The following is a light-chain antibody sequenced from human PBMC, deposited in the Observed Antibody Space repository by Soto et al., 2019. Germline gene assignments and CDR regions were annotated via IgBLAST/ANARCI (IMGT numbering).Light chain of an antibody. CDR1: TSNIGSNT. J-gene: IGLJ2*01. CDR3: ATWDDSLNGRV. CDR2: SNN. V-gene: IGLV1-44*01. Sequence: QSVLTQPPSASGTPGQRVTISCSGSTSNIGSNTVNWYQQLPGTAPKLLIYSNNQRPSGVPDRLSGSKSGTSASLAIRGLQSGDEADYYYATWDDSLNGRVFGGGTKVTVL.